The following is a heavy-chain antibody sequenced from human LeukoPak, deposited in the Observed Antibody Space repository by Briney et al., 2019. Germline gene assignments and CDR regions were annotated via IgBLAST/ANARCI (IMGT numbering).Heavy chain of an antibody. CDR1: GFTFSSYG. CDR3: ARGGSSGYQSNYYYYMDV. Sequence: PGGSLRLSCAASGFTFSSYGMHWVRQAPGKGLEWVAVIWYDGGNKYYADSVKGRFTISRDNSKNTLYLQMNSLRAEDTAVYYCARGGSSGYQSNYYYYMDVWGKGTTVTVSS. D-gene: IGHD3-22*01. V-gene: IGHV3-33*01. CDR2: IWYDGGNK. J-gene: IGHJ6*03.